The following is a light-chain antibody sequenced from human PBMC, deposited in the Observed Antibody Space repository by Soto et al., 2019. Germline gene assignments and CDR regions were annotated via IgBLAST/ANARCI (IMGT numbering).Light chain of an antibody. J-gene: IGLJ2*01. CDR2: EGS. V-gene: IGLV2-23*01. CDR1: SSDVGSYNL. CDR3: CSYAGNPTLV. Sequence: QYALTQPASVSGSPGQSITISCTGTSSDVGSYNLVSWYQQHPGKAPKLMIYEGSKRPSGVSNRFSGSKSGNTASLTISGLQAGDEADFYCCSYAGNPTLVFGGGTNLTVL.